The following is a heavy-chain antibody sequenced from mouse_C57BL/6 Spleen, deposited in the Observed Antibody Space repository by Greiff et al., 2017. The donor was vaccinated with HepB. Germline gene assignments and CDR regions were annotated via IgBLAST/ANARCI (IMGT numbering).Heavy chain of an antibody. CDR3: ARGGYYGY. D-gene: IGHD1-1*01. CDR2: IYPGDGDT. V-gene: IGHV1-80*01. CDR1: GYAFSSYW. J-gene: IGHJ2*01. Sequence: VKLMESGAELVKPGASVKISCKASGYAFSSYWMNWVKQRPGTGLEWIGQIYPGDGDTNYNGKCKGKATLTADKSSSTAYMQLSSLTSEDSAVYFCARGGYYGYWGQGTTLTVSS.